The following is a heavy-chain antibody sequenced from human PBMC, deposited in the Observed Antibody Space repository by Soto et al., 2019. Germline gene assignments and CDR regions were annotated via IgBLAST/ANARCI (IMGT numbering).Heavy chain of an antibody. J-gene: IGHJ5*02. V-gene: IGHV4-34*01. CDR1: GGSFSGYY. CDR3: SRGVGDDSSSNRFHP. CDR2: INHRGSI. Sequence: QVQLQQWGAGLLKPSETLSLTCAVYGGSFSGYYWSWIRQPPGKGLERLGEINHRGSINYNPSLKRQPTISVDPSKNQFSLKLSSVTAADTAVYYWSRGVGDDSSSNRFHPWGQGILVTVSS. D-gene: IGHD3-22*01.